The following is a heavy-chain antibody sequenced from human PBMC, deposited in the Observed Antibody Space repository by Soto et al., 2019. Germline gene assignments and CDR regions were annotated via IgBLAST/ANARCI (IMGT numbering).Heavy chain of an antibody. CDR2: ISYDGSNK. CDR1: GFTFSSYA. J-gene: IGHJ4*02. Sequence: QVQLVESGGGVVQPGRSLRLSCAASGFTFSSYAMHWVRQAPGKGLEWVVVISYDGSNKYYADSVKGRFTISRDNSKNTLYLQMNSLRAEDTAVYYCARAVEMATLDYWGQGTLVTVSS. CDR3: ARAVEMATLDY. V-gene: IGHV3-30-3*01. D-gene: IGHD5-12*01.